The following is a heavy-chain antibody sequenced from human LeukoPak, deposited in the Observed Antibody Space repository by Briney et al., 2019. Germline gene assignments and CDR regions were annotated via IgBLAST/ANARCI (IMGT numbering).Heavy chain of an antibody. J-gene: IGHJ4*02. CDR2: ISWNSGSI. Sequence: GRSLRLSCAASGFTFDDYAMHWVRQALGKGLEWVSGISWNSGSIGYADSVKGRFTISRDNAKNSLYLQMNSLRAEDTALYYCAKDTRYNWNYVQPDYWGQGTLVTVSS. V-gene: IGHV3-9*01. D-gene: IGHD1-7*01. CDR1: GFTFDDYA. CDR3: AKDTRYNWNYVQPDY.